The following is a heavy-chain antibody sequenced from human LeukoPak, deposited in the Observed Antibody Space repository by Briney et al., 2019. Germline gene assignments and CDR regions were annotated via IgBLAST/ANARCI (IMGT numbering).Heavy chain of an antibody. CDR2: IYYGGST. Sequence: PSETLSLTCTVSGGSIKNYYWTWIRQPPGKRLEWIGYIYYGGSTSSNPSLKSRVTISVDTSKNQFSLRLKYVTAADTAVYYCARDVPRGTGYMDVWGKGTTVTVSS. D-gene: IGHD3-10*01. CDR3: ARDVPRGTGYMDV. CDR1: GGSIKNYY. J-gene: IGHJ6*03. V-gene: IGHV4-59*01.